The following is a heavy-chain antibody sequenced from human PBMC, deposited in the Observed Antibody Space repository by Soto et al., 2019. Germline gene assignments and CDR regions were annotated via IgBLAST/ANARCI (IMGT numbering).Heavy chain of an antibody. CDR3: ARVPLAYYYDSSGYYSDY. Sequence: ASVKVSCKASGYTFTSYGISWVRQVPGQGLEWMGWISAYNGNTNYAQKLQGRVTMTTDTSTSTAYMELRSLRSDDTAVYYCARVPLAYYYDSSGYYSDYWGQGTLVTVSS. CDR1: GYTFTSYG. J-gene: IGHJ4*02. D-gene: IGHD3-22*01. CDR2: ISAYNGNT. V-gene: IGHV1-18*01.